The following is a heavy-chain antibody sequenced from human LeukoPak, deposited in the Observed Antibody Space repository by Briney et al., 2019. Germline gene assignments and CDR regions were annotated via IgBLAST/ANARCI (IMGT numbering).Heavy chain of an antibody. J-gene: IGHJ4*02. D-gene: IGHD6-13*01. CDR2: INTDGSST. CDR1: GFTFSSYW. V-gene: IGHV3-74*01. CDR3: TRRPYSSSWYYFDY. Sequence: GGSLRLSCAASGFTFSSYWMHWVRQAPGKGLVWVSRINTDGSSTSYADSVKGRFTISRDNAKNSLYLQMSSLRVEDTAVYYCTRRPYSSSWYYFDYWGQGTLVTVSS.